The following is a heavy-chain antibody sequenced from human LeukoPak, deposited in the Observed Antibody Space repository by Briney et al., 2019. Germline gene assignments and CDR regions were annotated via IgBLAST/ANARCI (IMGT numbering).Heavy chain of an antibody. J-gene: IGHJ4*02. CDR1: GFTFSSYG. Sequence: GGSLRLSCAASGFTFSSYGMHWVRQAPGKGLEWVAVISYDGNNKYYADSVKGRFSISRDNSKNTLYLQMNSLRSEDTAVYYCAKVEYSSGWYGQFEYWGQGTLVTVS. V-gene: IGHV3-30*18. D-gene: IGHD6-19*01. CDR2: ISYDGNNK. CDR3: AKVEYSSGWYGQFEY.